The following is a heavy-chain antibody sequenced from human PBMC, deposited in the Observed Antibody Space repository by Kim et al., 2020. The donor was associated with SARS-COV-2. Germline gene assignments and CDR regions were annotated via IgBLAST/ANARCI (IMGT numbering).Heavy chain of an antibody. Sequence: SETLSLTCAVYGGSFSGYYWSWIRQPPGKGLEWIGEINHSGSTNYNPSLKSRLTISVDTSKNQFSLKLSSVTAADTAVYYYARAGTEYYGSGSSTDYGMGGWGQGSTVTDPS. CDR1: GGSFSGYY. D-gene: IGHD3-10*01. CDR2: INHSGST. J-gene: IGHJ6*02. CDR3: ARAGTEYYGSGSSTDYGMGG. V-gene: IGHV4-34*01.